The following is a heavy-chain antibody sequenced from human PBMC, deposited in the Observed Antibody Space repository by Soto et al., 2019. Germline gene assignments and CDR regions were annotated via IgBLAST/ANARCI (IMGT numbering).Heavy chain of an antibody. CDR2: IYYSGST. CDR1: GGSIISSCYY. V-gene: IGHV4-39*02. J-gene: IGHJ4*01. D-gene: IGHD3-9*01. CDR3: ASYELLTAYFPQFLFDY. Sequence: SEPLPLTCTVSGGSIISSCYYWGWIRKPPGKGLEWIGSIYYSGSTYYNPSLKSRVSMSLDLSKNHFSLKLTSLTAADTAVYYRASYELLTAYFPQFLFDYWGRGTLVTVSS.